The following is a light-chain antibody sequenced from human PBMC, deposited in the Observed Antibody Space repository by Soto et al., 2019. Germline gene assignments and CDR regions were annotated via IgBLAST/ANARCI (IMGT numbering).Light chain of an antibody. Sequence: QSVLTQPASVSGSPGQSITISCTGTRSDVGGYNYVSWYQQHPGKAPKLMIYEVSNRPSGVSNRFSGSKYGNTASLTISGLQAEDEADYYCSSYTSSSTPVFGTGTNVTV. J-gene: IGLJ1*01. CDR3: SSYTSSSTPV. CDR1: RSDVGGYNY. V-gene: IGLV2-14*01. CDR2: EVS.